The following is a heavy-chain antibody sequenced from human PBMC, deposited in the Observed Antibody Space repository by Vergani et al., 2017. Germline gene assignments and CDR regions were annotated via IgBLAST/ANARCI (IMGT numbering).Heavy chain of an antibody. Sequence: QVQLQESGPGLVKPSQTLSLTCTVSGGSISSGGYYWSWIRQHPGKGLEWIGYIYYSGSTYYNPSLKSRVTISVDTSKNQFSLKPSSVTAADTAVYYCARTEPGVGLYYGMDVWGQGTTVTVSS. CDR1: GGSISSGGYY. V-gene: IGHV4-31*03. J-gene: IGHJ6*02. CDR3: ARTEPGVGLYYGMDV. D-gene: IGHD3-3*01. CDR2: IYYSGST.